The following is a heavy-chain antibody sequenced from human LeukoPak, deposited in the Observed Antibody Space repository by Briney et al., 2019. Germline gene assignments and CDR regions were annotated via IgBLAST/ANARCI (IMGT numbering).Heavy chain of an antibody. J-gene: IGHJ4*02. V-gene: IGHV1-2*02. CDR1: GYTFTGYY. CDR3: AKNPYEYYFDY. Sequence: ASVKVSCKASGYTFTGYYMHWVRQAPGQGLEWMGWINPNSGDTNYAQKFQGRVTMTRDMSINTAYMELSRLRTDDTAVYYCAKNPYEYYFDYWGQGTLVTVSS. D-gene: IGHD5-12*01. CDR2: INPNSGDT.